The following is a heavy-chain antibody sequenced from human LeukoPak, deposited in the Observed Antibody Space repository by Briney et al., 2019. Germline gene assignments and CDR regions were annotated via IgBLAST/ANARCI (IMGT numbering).Heavy chain of an antibody. D-gene: IGHD3-3*01. Sequence: ASVKVSCKASGYTFTSYGISWVRQAPGQGLEWMGWISAYNGNTNYAQKLQGRVTMTTDTSTSTAYMELRSLRSDDTAVYYCARALDAIFGVVIPYLDYWGQGTLVTVSS. V-gene: IGHV1-18*01. CDR2: ISAYNGNT. CDR1: GYTFTSYG. J-gene: IGHJ4*02. CDR3: ARALDAIFGVVIPYLDY.